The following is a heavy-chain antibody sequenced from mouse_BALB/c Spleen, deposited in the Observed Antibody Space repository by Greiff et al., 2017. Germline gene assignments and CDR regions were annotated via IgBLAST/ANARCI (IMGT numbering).Heavy chain of an antibody. CDR1: GYTFTSYW. Sequence: VQLQQPGAELVRPGASVKLSCKASGYTFTSYWINWVKQRPGQGLEWIGNIYPSDSYTNYNQKFKDKATLTVDKSSSTAYMQLSSPTSEDSAVYYCTRSDYGDYWGQGTTLTVSS. J-gene: IGHJ2*01. CDR3: TRSDYGDY. V-gene: IGHV1-69*02. CDR2: IYPSDSYT.